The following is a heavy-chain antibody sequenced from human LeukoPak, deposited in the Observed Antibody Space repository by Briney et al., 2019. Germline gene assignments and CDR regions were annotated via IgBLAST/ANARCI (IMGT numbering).Heavy chain of an antibody. J-gene: IGHJ4*02. CDR1: GGSITSYH. D-gene: IGHD5-24*01. V-gene: IGHV4-59*01. CDR2: IYYSGST. CDR3: ARGSRDGYNHFDY. Sequence: SATLSLTCTISGGSITSYHWSWIRQPPGKGLEWIGYIYYSGSTNYNPSLKSRVTISVDTSKNQFSLNLRSVTAADTAVYYCARGSRDGYNHFDYWGQGTLVTVSS.